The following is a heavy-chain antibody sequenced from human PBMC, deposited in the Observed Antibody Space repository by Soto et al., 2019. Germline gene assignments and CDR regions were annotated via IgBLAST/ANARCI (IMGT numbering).Heavy chain of an antibody. Sequence: SETLSLTCTVSGGSISSYYWSWIRQPPGKGLEWIGYIYYSGSTNYNPSLKSRVTISVDTSKNQFSLKLSSVTAADTAVYYCARDGAGAHCSSTSCYDYYYYMDVWGKGTTVTVSS. J-gene: IGHJ6*03. CDR2: IYYSGST. CDR3: ARDGAGAHCSSTSCYDYYYYMDV. D-gene: IGHD2-2*01. CDR1: GGSISSYY. V-gene: IGHV4-59*01.